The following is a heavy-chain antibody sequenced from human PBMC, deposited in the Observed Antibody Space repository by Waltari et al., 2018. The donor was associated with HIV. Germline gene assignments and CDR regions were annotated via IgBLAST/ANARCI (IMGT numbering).Heavy chain of an antibody. CDR3: ARMQRLYGSEQSRYFYFGMDV. Sequence: EVQLVESGGNLTRPGGSMRLSCVGSGFIVSDNYMSWVRQAPGKGPEWVSVLYCNGNTLYGGSVKGRFTIFRDNSKNTLYLQMNTLRVDDTAVYYCARMQRLYGSEQSRYFYFGMDVWGQGTTVTVSS. CDR1: GFIVSDNY. D-gene: IGHD3-16*02. J-gene: IGHJ6*02. CDR2: LYCNGNT. V-gene: IGHV3-53*01.